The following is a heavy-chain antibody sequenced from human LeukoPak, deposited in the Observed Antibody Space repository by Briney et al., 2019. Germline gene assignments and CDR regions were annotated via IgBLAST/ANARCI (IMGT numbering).Heavy chain of an antibody. CDR3: AREVGEAAFDY. CDR1: GFTFSSYW. CDR2: ISYDGSNK. J-gene: IGHJ4*02. Sequence: GGSLRLSCAASGFTFSSYWMHWVRQAPGKGLEWVAVISYDGSNKYYADSVKGRFTISRDNSKNTLYLQMNSLRAEDTAVYYCAREVGEAAFDYWGQGTLVTVSS. D-gene: IGHD2-15*01. V-gene: IGHV3-30-3*01.